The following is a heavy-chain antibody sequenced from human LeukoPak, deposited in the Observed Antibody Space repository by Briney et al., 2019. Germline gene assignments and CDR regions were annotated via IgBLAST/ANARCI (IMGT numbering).Heavy chain of an antibody. V-gene: IGHV1-2*02. CDR2: INPNSGGT. J-gene: IGHJ5*02. CDR1: GYTFTGYY. D-gene: IGHD1-26*01. CDR3: ARDGGSGVTEWFDP. Sequence: ASVKASCKASGYTFTGYYMHWVRQAPGQGLEWMGWINPNSGGTNYAQKFQGRVTMTRDTSISTAYMELSRLRSDDTAVYYCARDGGSGVTEWFDPWGQGTLVTVSS.